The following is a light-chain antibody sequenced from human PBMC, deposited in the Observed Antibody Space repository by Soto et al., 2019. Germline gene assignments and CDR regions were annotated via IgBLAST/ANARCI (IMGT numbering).Light chain of an antibody. CDR1: RSNIGSNT. CDR2: SND. Sequence: QSVLTQPPSASGTPGQRVTISCSGSRSNIGSNTVNWYQQLPGTAPKLLIYSNDQWPSGVPDRFSGSKSGTSASLAISGLRPEDAADYYCAAWDDSLNGPVFGGGTKLTVL. V-gene: IGLV1-44*01. CDR3: AAWDDSLNGPV. J-gene: IGLJ2*01.